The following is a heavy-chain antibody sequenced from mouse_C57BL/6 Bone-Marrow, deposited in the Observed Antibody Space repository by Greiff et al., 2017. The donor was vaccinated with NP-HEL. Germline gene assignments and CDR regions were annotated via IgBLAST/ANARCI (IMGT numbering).Heavy chain of an antibody. D-gene: IGHD2-5*01. CDR3: ASGRYSNFAY. Sequence: EVQLQQSGGGLVKPGGSLKLSCAASGFTFSDYGMHWVRQAPEKGLEWVAYISSGSSTIYYADTVKGRFTISRDNAKNTLFLQMTSLRSEDTAMYYCASGRYSNFAYWGQGTLVTVSA. J-gene: IGHJ3*01. CDR2: ISSGSSTI. CDR1: GFTFSDYG. V-gene: IGHV5-17*01.